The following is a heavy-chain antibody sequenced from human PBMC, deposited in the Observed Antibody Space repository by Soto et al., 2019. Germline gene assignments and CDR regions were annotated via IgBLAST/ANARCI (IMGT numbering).Heavy chain of an antibody. CDR3: ARLNPIYCSGSSCHKFLYYGMDV. D-gene: IGHD2-15*01. Sequence: GESLKISCNGSGYGFGNYWIGWVRQMPGKGLEWMGIIYPGDSDTRYRPSVQGQVAISVDKSASTAYLQWNSVKASDTAIYFCARLNPIYCSGSSCHKFLYYGMDVWGQATKVTVSS. V-gene: IGHV5-51*01. J-gene: IGHJ6*02. CDR1: GYGFGNYW. CDR2: IYPGDSDT.